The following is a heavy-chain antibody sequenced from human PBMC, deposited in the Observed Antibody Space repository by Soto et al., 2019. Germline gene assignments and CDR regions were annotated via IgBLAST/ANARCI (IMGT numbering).Heavy chain of an antibody. J-gene: IGHJ4*02. CDR3: AKGERGKQLVHFDY. Sequence: PGGSLRLSCALSGGDFSRFAMSWVRQAPGKGLEWVSAIRGSGDGTSYIGSVAGRFTISRDNSKNTLYLQMNSLRAEDTAVYYCAKGERGKQLVHFDYWGQGTLVTVSS. D-gene: IGHD6-6*01. CDR1: GGDFSRFA. CDR2: IRGSGDGT. V-gene: IGHV3-23*01.